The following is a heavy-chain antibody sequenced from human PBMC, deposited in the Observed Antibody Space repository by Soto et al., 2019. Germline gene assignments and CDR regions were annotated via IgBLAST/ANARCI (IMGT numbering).Heavy chain of an antibody. CDR2: IYYSGST. D-gene: IGHD6-6*01. J-gene: IGHJ5*02. Sequence: PSETLSLTCTVSGGSISSGDYYWSWIRQPPGKGLEWIGYIYYSGSTYYNPSLKSRVTISVDTSKNQFSLKLSSVTAADTAVYYCARTHLELSSSGPGNWFDPWGQGTLVTVS. CDR1: GGSISSGDYY. CDR3: ARTHLELSSSGPGNWFDP. V-gene: IGHV4-30-4*01.